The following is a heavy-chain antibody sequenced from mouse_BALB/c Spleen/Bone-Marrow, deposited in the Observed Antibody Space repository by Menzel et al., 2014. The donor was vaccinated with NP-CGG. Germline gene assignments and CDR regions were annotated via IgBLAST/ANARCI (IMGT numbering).Heavy chain of an antibody. Sequence: CGPELVKPGASVKISCKASGYTFTDYYINWVKQKPGQGLEWIGWIYPGSGSTKYNEKFKGKATLTVDTSSSTAYMQLSSLTSEDTAVYFCANLGRYAMDYWGQGTSVTVSS. D-gene: IGHD3-1*01. CDR2: IYPGSGST. CDR1: GYTFTDYY. J-gene: IGHJ4*01. V-gene: IGHV1-84*02. CDR3: ANLGRYAMDY.